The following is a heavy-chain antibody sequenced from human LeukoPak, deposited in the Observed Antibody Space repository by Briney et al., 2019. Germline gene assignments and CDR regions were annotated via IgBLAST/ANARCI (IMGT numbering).Heavy chain of an antibody. V-gene: IGHV4-38-2*02. Sequence: KPSETLSLTCTVSGYSISSGYYWGWIRQPPGKGLEWVGGIYHSGSTYYNPSLKSRVTMSVDTSKNQFSLKLSSVTAADTAVYYCARHGPPRAGWGRKYYYMDVWGKGTTVTISS. CDR3: ARHGPPRAGWGRKYYYMDV. CDR1: GYSISSGYY. CDR2: IYHSGST. D-gene: IGHD3-16*01. J-gene: IGHJ6*03.